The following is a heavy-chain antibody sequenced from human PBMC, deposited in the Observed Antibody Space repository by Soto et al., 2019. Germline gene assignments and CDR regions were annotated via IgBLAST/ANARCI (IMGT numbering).Heavy chain of an antibody. J-gene: IGHJ6*02. CDR2: ISYDGSNK. D-gene: IGHD3-3*01. CDR1: GFTFSSYA. V-gene: IGHV3-30-3*01. Sequence: QVQLVESGGGVVQPGRSLRLSCAASGFTFSSYAMHWVRQAPGKGLEWVAVISYDGSNKYYADSVKGRFTISRDNSKNVLYLQMNSLGAEATAVYYCVRDTLTIFGVVITYYYYGMDVWGQGTTVTVSS. CDR3: VRDTLTIFGVVITYYYYGMDV.